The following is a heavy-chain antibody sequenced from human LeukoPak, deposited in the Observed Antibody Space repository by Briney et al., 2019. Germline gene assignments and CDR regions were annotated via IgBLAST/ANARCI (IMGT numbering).Heavy chain of an antibody. CDR2: IYWDDDK. CDR1: GFSLSTSGVG. Sequence: DSGPTPVKPTQTLTPSCTFSGFSLSTSGVGVGWIRQPPGKALEWLALIYWDDDKRYGPSLQRRITITKDTSKNQVGLTMTNMDPVDTGTYYCVQGAWLVPIEYWGQGAPVTISS. V-gene: IGHV2-5*05. D-gene: IGHD6-19*01. CDR3: VQGAWLVPIEY. J-gene: IGHJ4*02.